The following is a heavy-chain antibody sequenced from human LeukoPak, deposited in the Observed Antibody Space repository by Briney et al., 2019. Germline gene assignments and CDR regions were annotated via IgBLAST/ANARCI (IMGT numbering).Heavy chain of an antibody. CDR3: ARVVYSHYWPEGMDV. CDR2: IYNSETT. D-gene: IGHD4-11*01. Sequence: SETLSLTCTVSGDSISSYYWSWIRQPPGKGLEWIGYIYNSETTNYNPSLESRVTISEDTSKNQFSLMLTSVTAADTAVYYCARVVYSHYWPEGMDVWGQGTTVTVSS. J-gene: IGHJ6*02. CDR1: GDSISSYY. V-gene: IGHV4-59*01.